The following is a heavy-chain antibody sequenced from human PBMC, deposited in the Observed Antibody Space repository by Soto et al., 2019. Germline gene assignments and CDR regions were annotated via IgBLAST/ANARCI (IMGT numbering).Heavy chain of an antibody. Sequence: KTWETLSLTCTVSGASISSGGYYWNWIRQHPGKGLEWIGDIYYSGSTYYNPSLKSRVTISVDTSKKQFSLKLSSVTAADTAVYCCARDAGDYGGPGAFDYWGQGTLVTVSS. CDR3: ARDAGDYGGPGAFDY. CDR2: IYYSGST. V-gene: IGHV4-31*03. D-gene: IGHD4-17*01. J-gene: IGHJ4*02. CDR1: GASISSGGYY.